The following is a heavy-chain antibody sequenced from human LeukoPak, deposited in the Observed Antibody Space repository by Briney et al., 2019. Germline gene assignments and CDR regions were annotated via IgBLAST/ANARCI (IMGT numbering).Heavy chain of an antibody. Sequence: WASVKVSCKASGGTFSSYAISWVRQAPGQGLEWMGWISAYNGNTNYAQKLQGRVTMTRDTSTSTVYMELSSLRSEDTAVYYCASAGGEVYYGSGSYYNVVYWGQGTLVTVSS. V-gene: IGHV1-18*01. D-gene: IGHD3-10*01. CDR2: ISAYNGNT. CDR1: GGTFSSYA. J-gene: IGHJ4*02. CDR3: ASAGGEVYYGSGSYYNVVY.